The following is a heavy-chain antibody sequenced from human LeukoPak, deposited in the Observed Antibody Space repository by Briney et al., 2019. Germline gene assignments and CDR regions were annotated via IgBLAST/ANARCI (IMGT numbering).Heavy chain of an antibody. V-gene: IGHV4-34*01. J-gene: IGHJ6*03. CDR1: GFTFSSYW. CDR3: ARHFTPLEWLSRYYYYFYYMDV. D-gene: IGHD3-3*01. Sequence: PGGSLRLSCAASGFTFSSYWMSWVRQPPGKGLEWIGNIKLSEGTYYNPSLKSRVTISVDTSKNQFSLRLSSVTAADSGVYYCARHFTPLEWLSRYYYYFYYMDVWGEGTTVTVSS. CDR2: IKLSEGT.